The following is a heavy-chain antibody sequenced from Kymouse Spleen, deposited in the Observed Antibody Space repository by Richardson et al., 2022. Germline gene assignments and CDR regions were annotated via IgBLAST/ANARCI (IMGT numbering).Heavy chain of an antibody. CDR2: ISWNSGSI. CDR3: AKDGNYCTNGVCSFDY. J-gene: IGHJ4*02. CDR1: GFTFDDYA. D-gene: IGHD2-8*01. V-gene: IGHV3-9*01. Sequence: EVQLVESGGGLVQPGRSLRLSCAASGFTFDDYAMHWVRQAPGKGLEWVSGISWNSGSIGYADSVKGRFTISRDNAKNSLYLQMNSLRAEDTALYYCAKDGNYCTNGVCSFDYWGQGTLVTVSS.